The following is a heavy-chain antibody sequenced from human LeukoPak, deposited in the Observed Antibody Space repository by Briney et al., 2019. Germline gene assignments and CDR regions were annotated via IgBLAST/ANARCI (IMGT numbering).Heavy chain of an antibody. V-gene: IGHV4-4*07. D-gene: IGHD5-18*01. J-gene: IGHJ4*02. Sequence: PSETLSLTCTVSGVSISRYYWSWIRHPAGEGVEWIGRIYTSGSTNYNPSLKSRVTMSVDTSKNQFSLKLSSVTAADTAVYYCARDRRIQLKQGFDYWGQGTLVTVSS. CDR1: GVSISRYY. CDR2: IYTSGST. CDR3: ARDRRIQLKQGFDY.